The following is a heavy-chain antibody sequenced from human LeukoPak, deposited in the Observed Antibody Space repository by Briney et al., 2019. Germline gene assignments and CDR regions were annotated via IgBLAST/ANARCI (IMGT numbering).Heavy chain of an antibody. Sequence: ASVKVSCKFSGFTLTELSVHWVRQAPGKGLEWMGGFDPEDGETSYAQNFQGRVTMTEDRSTDTAYMELSSLGSEDTDVYYCATRGSVLRYFDWSLDYWGQGTLVTVSS. J-gene: IGHJ4*02. CDR2: FDPEDGET. D-gene: IGHD3-9*01. CDR3: ATRGSVLRYFDWSLDY. V-gene: IGHV1-24*01. CDR1: GFTLTELS.